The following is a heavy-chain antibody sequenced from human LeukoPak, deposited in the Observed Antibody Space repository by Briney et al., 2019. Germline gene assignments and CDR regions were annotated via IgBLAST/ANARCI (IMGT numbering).Heavy chain of an antibody. CDR1: GYSMSSGYY. CDR3: ARVTSRLGVCDY. Sequence: SETLSLTCTDSGYSMSSGYYWGWIRQPPGKGLEWIGEINHSGSTNYKPSLKSRVTISVDTSKNQFSLKLSSVTAADTAVYYCARVTSRLGVCDYWGQGTLITVSS. CDR2: INHSGST. D-gene: IGHD2-8*01. V-gene: IGHV4-38-2*02. J-gene: IGHJ4*02.